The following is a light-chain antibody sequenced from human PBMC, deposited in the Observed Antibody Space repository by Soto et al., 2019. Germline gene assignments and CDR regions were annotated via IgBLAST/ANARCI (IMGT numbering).Light chain of an antibody. Sequence: EIVMTQSPATLSVSPGESVTLSCRASQSVTTNLAWYQHKPGQAPRLLIYDASTRATGVAASFSGSGSGTEFTLTISSLQSEDFAIYYCQQYNNWPPGAFGQGTKVEI. CDR3: QQYNNWPPGA. CDR2: DAS. CDR1: QSVTTN. J-gene: IGKJ1*01. V-gene: IGKV3-15*01.